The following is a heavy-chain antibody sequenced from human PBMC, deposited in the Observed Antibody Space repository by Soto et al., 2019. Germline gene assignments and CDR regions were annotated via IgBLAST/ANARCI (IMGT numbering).Heavy chain of an antibody. Sequence: SLRLSCAASGFTFSSYSMNWVRQAPGKGLEWVAVISYDGLAQYYADSVRARFTISRDNPKNTLYLQMNSLRSEDTAVYYCTKESVVVGGPNYFDYWGRGTLVTVSS. CDR2: ISYDGLAQ. D-gene: IGHD2-15*01. CDR1: GFTFSSYS. J-gene: IGHJ4*02. CDR3: TKESVVVGGPNYFDY. V-gene: IGHV3-30*18.